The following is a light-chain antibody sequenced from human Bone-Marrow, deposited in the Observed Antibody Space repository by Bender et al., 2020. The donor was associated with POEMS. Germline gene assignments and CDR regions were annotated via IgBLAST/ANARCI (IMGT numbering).Light chain of an antibody. CDR3: YSYADSYNYV. V-gene: IGLV2-11*01. CDR2: DDT. CDR1: SSDFADYNY. Sequence: QSALTQPRSVSGSPGQSVTISCTGTSSDFADYNYVSWYQQRPGKAPKLMLFDDTKRPSGVPDRFSGSKSGYTASLTISGLQAEDEADYYCYSYADSYNYVFGTGTKVTV. J-gene: IGLJ1*01.